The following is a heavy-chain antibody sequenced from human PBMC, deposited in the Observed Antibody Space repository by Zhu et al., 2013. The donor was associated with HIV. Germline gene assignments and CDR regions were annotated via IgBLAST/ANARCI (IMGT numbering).Heavy chain of an antibody. D-gene: IGHD6-6*01. V-gene: IGHV1-69*17. J-gene: IGHJ6*02. Sequence: QVQPVQSGAEIVKPGSSVKVSCTAYGGTFSTYPISWVRQAPGQGLEWMGGIIPIVNITNYAQKFQGSVTITADKSTGTAYMELGSLRSEDTAVYFCARAGAKTATRPAYFYDGLDVWGQGTTVTVSS. CDR3: ARAGAKTATRPAYFYDGLDV. CDR2: IIPIVNIT. CDR1: GGTFSTYP.